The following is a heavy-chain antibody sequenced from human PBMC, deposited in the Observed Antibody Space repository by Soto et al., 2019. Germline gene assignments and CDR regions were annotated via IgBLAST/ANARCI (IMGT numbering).Heavy chain of an antibody. CDR3: ARDLRTLYGMDV. J-gene: IGHJ6*02. V-gene: IGHV3-53*01. CDR1: GFTVSSNY. CDR2: IYSGDTT. Sequence: EVQLVESGGGLIQPGGSLRLSCAASGFTVSSNYMSWVRQAPGKGLEWVSVIYSGDTTYYADSVKGRFTISRDHSKNTLYLQMNSLRAEDTAVYYCARDLRTLYGMDVWGQGTRVTVSS.